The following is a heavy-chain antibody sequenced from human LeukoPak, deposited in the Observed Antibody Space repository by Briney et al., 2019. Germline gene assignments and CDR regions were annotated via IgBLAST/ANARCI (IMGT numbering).Heavy chain of an antibody. V-gene: IGHV1-69*06. CDR3: ASFQGDYVWGSYRYTVYEGNDAFDI. D-gene: IGHD3-16*02. CDR2: IIPIFGTA. J-gene: IGHJ3*02. Sequence: GASVKVSCKASGGTFSSYAISWVRQAPGQGLEWMGGIIPIFGTANYAQKFQGRVTITADKSTSTAYMELSSLRSEDTAVYYCASFQGDYVWGSYRYTVYEGNDAFDIWGQGTMVTVSS. CDR1: GGTFSSYA.